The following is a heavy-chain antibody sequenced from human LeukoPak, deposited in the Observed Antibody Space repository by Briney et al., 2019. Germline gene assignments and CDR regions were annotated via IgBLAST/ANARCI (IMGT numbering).Heavy chain of an antibody. D-gene: IGHD3-10*01. Sequence: GGSLRLSCAASGFTFSSYGMHWVRQAPGKGLEWVAVMSYDGSNKYYADSVKGRFTISRDNSKNTLYLQMNSLRAEDTAVYYCATSERGGDDYWGQGTLVTVSS. CDR2: MSYDGSNK. CDR3: ATSERGGDDY. V-gene: IGHV3-30*03. J-gene: IGHJ4*02. CDR1: GFTFSSYG.